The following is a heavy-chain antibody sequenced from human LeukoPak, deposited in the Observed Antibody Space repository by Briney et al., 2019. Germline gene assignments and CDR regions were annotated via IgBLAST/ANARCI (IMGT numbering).Heavy chain of an antibody. CDR1: GFTFSSYG. CDR2: IWYDGSNK. V-gene: IGHV3-33*01. J-gene: IGHJ6*02. Sequence: PGRSLRLSCAASGFTFSSYGMHWVRQAPGKGLEWVAVIWYDGSNKYYADSVKGRFTISRDNSKNTLYLQMNSLRAEDTAVYYCARPSGGWGYCSSTSCYTRHLYGMDVWGQGTTVTVSS. CDR3: ARPSGGWGYCSSTSCYTRHLYGMDV. D-gene: IGHD2-2*02.